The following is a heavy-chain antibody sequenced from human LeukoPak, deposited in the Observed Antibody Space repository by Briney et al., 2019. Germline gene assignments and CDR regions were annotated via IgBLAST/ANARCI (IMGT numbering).Heavy chain of an antibody. CDR1: GGSISSSSYY. J-gene: IGHJ6*03. V-gene: IGHV4-61*02. Sequence: SETLSLTCTVSGGSISSSSYYWSWIRQPAGKGLEWIGRIYTSGSTNYNPSLKSRVTMSVDTSKNQFSLKLSSVTAADTAVYYCARGPYYYGSRYYYMDVWGKGTTVTISS. CDR2: IYTSGST. CDR3: ARGPYYYGSRYYYMDV. D-gene: IGHD3-10*01.